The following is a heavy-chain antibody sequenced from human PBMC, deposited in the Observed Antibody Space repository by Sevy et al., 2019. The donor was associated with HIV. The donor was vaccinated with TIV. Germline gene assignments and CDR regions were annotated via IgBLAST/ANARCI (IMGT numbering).Heavy chain of an antibody. CDR2: IYYSGST. CDR1: GGSISSGGYY. CDR3: ARDGSGYSSGWNYFDY. D-gene: IGHD6-19*01. V-gene: IGHV4-31*03. J-gene: IGHJ4*02. Sequence: SETLSLTCTVSGGSISSGGYYWSWIRQHPGKGLEWIGYIYYSGSTYYNPSLKSRVTISVDTSKNQFSLKLSSVTAADTGVYYCARDGSGYSSGWNYFDYWGQGTLVTVSS.